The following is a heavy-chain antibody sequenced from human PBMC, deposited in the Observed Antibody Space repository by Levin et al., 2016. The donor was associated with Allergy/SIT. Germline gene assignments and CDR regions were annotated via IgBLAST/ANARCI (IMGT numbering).Heavy chain of an antibody. CDR3: VRDGL. CDR2: FYSDTKT. J-gene: IGHJ4*02. D-gene: IGHD6-25*01. V-gene: IGHV3-53*01. CDR1: GFSVGDTY. Sequence: GSLKISCTASGFSVGDTYVTWVRQSPGKGLEWVSSFYSDTKTYYADSVKGRFTISRDNSKNTFYFQMNGLRNDDTAVYYCVRDGLWGQGTLVTVSS.